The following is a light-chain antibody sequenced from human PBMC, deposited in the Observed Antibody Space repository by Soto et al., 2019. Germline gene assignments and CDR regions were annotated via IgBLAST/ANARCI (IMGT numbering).Light chain of an antibody. V-gene: IGKV3-20*01. CDR3: QQYGTAPYT. J-gene: IGKJ2*01. Sequence: ETVVTQYPGTLSLSPGEGATLSCRASQSVDSRYLAWYQQKPGQAPRLLIHGTSNRASGIPDRFSGSGSGTDFTLTISRLEPEDFAVYYCQQYGTAPYTFGQGTTLEFK. CDR1: QSVDSRY. CDR2: GTS.